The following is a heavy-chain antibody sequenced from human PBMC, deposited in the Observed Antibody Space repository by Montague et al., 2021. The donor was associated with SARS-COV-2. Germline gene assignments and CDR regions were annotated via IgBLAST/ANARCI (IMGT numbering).Heavy chain of an antibody. CDR3: ARDSVAGP. D-gene: IGHD3-10*01. CDR2: IYTSGST. J-gene: IGHJ5*02. CDR1: GGSISSGSYY. Sequence: TLSLTCTVSGGSISSGSYYWSWIRQPAGKGLEWIGRIYTSGSTNYYPSLKSRVTISVDTSKNQFSLKLSSVTAADTAVYYCARDSVAGPWGQGTLVTVSS. V-gene: IGHV4-61*02.